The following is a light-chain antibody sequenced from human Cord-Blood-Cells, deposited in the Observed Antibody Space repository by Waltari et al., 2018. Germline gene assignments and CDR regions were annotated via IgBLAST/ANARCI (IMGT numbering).Light chain of an antibody. J-gene: IGLJ1*01. CDR1: SSDVGGYNY. CDR3: SSYTRSSTLV. CDR2: EVS. Sequence: QSALTQPASVSGSPGQSITISCTGTSSDVGGYNYVSWYQQHPGKAPKLMIYEVSNRPAGVSNRFSCSKSRNAASLTISGLQAADEADYDCSSYTRSSTLVFGTGTKVTVL. V-gene: IGLV2-14*01.